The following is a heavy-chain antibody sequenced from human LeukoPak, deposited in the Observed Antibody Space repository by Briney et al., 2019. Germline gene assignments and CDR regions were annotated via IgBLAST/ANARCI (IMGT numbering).Heavy chain of an antibody. J-gene: IGHJ4*02. D-gene: IGHD5-18*01. Sequence: ASVKVSCKASGYTFTSYYMHWVRQAPGQGLEWMGIINPSGGSTSYAQKFQGRVTMTRDTSTSTVYMELSSLRSEDTAVYYCARDSLAPRGYSYGIDYWGQGTLVTVSS. CDR3: ARDSLAPRGYSYGIDY. V-gene: IGHV1-46*01. CDR2: INPSGGST. CDR1: GYTFTSYY.